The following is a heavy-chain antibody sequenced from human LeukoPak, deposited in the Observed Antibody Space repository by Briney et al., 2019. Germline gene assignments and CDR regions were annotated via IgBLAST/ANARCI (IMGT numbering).Heavy chain of an antibody. Sequence: GGSLRLSCTASGFTFSNYAMSWVRQAPGKGLEWLSYISSSSSTIYYADSVKGRFTISRDNAKNSLFLQMNSLRAEDTAVYYCARDEYYDSSGYTSWGQGTLVTVSS. CDR1: GFTFSNYA. CDR3: ARDEYYDSSGYTS. V-gene: IGHV3-48*01. D-gene: IGHD3-22*01. CDR2: ISSSSSTI. J-gene: IGHJ4*02.